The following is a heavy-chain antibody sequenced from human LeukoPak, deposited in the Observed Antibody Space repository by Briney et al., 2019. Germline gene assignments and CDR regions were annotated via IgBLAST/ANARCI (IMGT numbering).Heavy chain of an antibody. Sequence: TGGSLRLSCVASGFTFSSYSMNWVRQAPGKGLEWVSYISSSSSTIYCADSVKGRFTISRDNAKKSLYLQMNSLRDEDTAVYYCAGIVYDSSGYIDYWGQGTLVTVSS. V-gene: IGHV3-48*02. CDR1: GFTFSSYS. D-gene: IGHD3-22*01. CDR2: ISSSSSTI. CDR3: AGIVYDSSGYIDY. J-gene: IGHJ4*02.